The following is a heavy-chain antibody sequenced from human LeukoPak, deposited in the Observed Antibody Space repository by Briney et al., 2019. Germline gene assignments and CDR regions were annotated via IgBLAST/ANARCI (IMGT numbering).Heavy chain of an antibody. CDR1: GYSFTSYW. CDR2: IYPGDSDT. CDR3: ARRYPYDSSGYYYLEPFDY. J-gene: IGHJ4*02. V-gene: IGHV5-51*01. D-gene: IGHD3-22*01. Sequence: GESLKISCKGSGYSFTSYWIGWVRQMPGKGLEWMGIIYPGDSDTRYSPSFQGQVTISADKSIRPAYLQWRSLKASDTAMYYCARRYPYDSSGYYYLEPFDYWGQGTLVTVSS.